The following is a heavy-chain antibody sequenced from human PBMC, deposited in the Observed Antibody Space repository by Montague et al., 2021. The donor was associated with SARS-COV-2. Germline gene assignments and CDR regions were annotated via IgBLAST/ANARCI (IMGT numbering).Heavy chain of an antibody. V-gene: IGHV3-66*01. CDR3: LARAAFYYDFDV. Sequence: SLRLFCAASGLTVDGDYMHWVRQAPGKGLEWVSSISSDATTYYADAVKGRCTISRNNSKTTLFLQMNSLSAEDTALYYCLARAAFYYDFDVWGQGTTVTVSS. CDR1: GLTVDGDY. CDR2: ISSDATT. J-gene: IGHJ6*02.